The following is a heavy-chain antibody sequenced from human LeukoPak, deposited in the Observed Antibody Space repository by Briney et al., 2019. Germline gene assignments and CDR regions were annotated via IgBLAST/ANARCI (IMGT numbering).Heavy chain of an antibody. V-gene: IGHV1-3*01. CDR2: INAGNGNT. Sequence: ASVKVSCKASGYTFTIYAMHWVRQAPGQRLEWMGWINAGNGNTEYSQKFQGRVTITRDTSASTAYMELSSLRSEDTAVYYCAREYEDIVVVPAGGYYGMDVWGKGTTVTVSS. CDR3: AREYEDIVVVPAGGYYGMDV. CDR1: GYTFTIYA. D-gene: IGHD2-2*01. J-gene: IGHJ6*04.